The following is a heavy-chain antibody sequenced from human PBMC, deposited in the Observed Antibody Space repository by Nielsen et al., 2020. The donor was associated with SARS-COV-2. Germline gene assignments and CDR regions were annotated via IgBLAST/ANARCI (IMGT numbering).Heavy chain of an antibody. CDR3: ARGDSDYYEAFDI. Sequence: SETLSLTCTVSGAPISSSDSYWTWIRQPPGKGLEWIGYIYYSGRTFYSPSLKSRVTISVDNSKNQFSLKLRSVTAADTAVYYCARGDSDYYEAFDIWGQGTMVTVSS. V-gene: IGHV4-30-4*01. J-gene: IGHJ3*02. D-gene: IGHD4-11*01. CDR1: GAPISSSDSY. CDR2: IYYSGRT.